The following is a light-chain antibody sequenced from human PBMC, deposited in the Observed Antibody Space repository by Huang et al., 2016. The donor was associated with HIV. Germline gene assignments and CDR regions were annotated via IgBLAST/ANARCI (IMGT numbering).Light chain of an antibody. CDR1: QSLLHSNGYNY. CDR3: MRALQTPPIT. J-gene: IGKJ5*01. CDR2: LGS. V-gene: IGKV2-28*01. Sequence: DIVMTQSPLSLPVTPGEPASISCRSSQSLLHSNGYNYLDWYLQKPGQSPQLLIYLGSNRASGVPDRFSGSGSGTEFTLKISRVEAEDVGVYYCMRALQTPPITFGQGTRLEIK.